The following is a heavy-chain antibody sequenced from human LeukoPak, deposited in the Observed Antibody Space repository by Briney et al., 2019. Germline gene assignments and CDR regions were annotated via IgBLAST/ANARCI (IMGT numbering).Heavy chain of an antibody. CDR1: GFXVTSNY. Sequence: GGSLRLSCAASGFXVTSNYMSWVRQAPGKGLEWVSAIYSGGSTYYADSVRGRFTISRHSPKNTLYLQMNSLKTEDTAVYYCATLGSIVWGRKGTASSLWGQGTLVTVSS. CDR2: IYSGGST. CDR3: ATLGSIVWGRKGTASSL. D-gene: IGHD2-21*02. V-gene: IGHV3-53*04. J-gene: IGHJ4*02.